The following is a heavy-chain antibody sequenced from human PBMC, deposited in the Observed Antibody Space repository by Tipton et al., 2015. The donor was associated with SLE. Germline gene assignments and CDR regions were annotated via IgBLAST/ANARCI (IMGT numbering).Heavy chain of an antibody. D-gene: IGHD7-27*01. CDR1: GGSFSGYY. Sequence: TLSLTCAVYGGSFSGYYWSWIRQPPGQGLEWIGEINHSGSTNYNPSLTRRVPISVDTSKNQFSLTLSSVTAADTAGCYCARSKLGVRRLDYWGQGTLVTVSA. CDR3: ARSKLGVRRLDY. CDR2: INHSGST. J-gene: IGHJ4*02. V-gene: IGHV4-34*01.